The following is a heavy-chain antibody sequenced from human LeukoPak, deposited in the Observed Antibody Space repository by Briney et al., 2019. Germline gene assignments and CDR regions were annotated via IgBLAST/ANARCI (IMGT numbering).Heavy chain of an antibody. D-gene: IGHD4-17*01. Sequence: PGGSLRLSCAASAFTFSNYAMSWVRQAPGKGLEWVSGISGSGGSTYYADSVKGRFTIPRDNSKNTLYLQINSLRAEDTAVYYCAKGFTVTTYGWGVDYWGQGTLVTVSS. CDR2: ISGSGGST. CDR1: AFTFSNYA. J-gene: IGHJ4*02. V-gene: IGHV3-23*01. CDR3: AKGFTVTTYGWGVDY.